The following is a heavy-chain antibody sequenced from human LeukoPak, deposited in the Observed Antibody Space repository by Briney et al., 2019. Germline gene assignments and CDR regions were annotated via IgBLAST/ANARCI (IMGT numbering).Heavy chain of an antibody. Sequence: GGSLRLSCAASGFTFSSYAMSWVRQAPGEGLEWVSAISGSGGNTYYAQSVKGRFTISRDNSKKTRYLHINSARAADTAVYYCAKEVRSSCDCYYMDVWGKGTTVIVSS. J-gene: IGHJ6*03. V-gene: IGHV3-23*01. D-gene: IGHD6-6*01. CDR2: ISGSGGNT. CDR3: AKEVRSSCDCYYMDV. CDR1: GFTFSSYA.